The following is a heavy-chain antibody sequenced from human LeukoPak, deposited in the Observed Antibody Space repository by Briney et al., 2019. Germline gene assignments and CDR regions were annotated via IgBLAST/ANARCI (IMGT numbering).Heavy chain of an antibody. Sequence: SETLSLTCTVSGGSISSYYWSWIRQPPGKGLEWIGYIYYSGSTNYNPSLKSRVTISLDTSKDQFSLKLSSVTAADTAVYYCARGIAAAGTPPDFDYWGQGTLVTVSS. CDR2: IYYSGST. J-gene: IGHJ4*02. V-gene: IGHV4-59*08. D-gene: IGHD6-13*01. CDR3: ARGIAAAGTPPDFDY. CDR1: GGSISSYY.